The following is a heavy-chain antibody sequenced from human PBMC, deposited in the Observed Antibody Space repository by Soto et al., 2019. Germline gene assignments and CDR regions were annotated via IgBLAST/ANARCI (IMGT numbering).Heavy chain of an antibody. Sequence: LSLTCTVSGFTFSSYGMHWVRQAPGKGLERVAVIWYDGSNKYYADSVKGRFTISRDNSKNTLYLQMNSLRAEDTAVYYCARDHYYDSSGPYYFDYWGQGTLVTVSS. CDR3: ARDHYYDSSGPYYFDY. CDR1: GFTFSSYG. CDR2: IWYDGSNK. J-gene: IGHJ4*02. V-gene: IGHV3-33*08. D-gene: IGHD3-22*01.